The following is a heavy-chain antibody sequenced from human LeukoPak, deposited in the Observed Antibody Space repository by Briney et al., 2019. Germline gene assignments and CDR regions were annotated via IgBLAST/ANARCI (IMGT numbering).Heavy chain of an antibody. J-gene: IGHJ4*02. V-gene: IGHV1-69*01. CDR1: GGTFSNYA. Sequence: SVKVSCKASGGTFSNYAISWVRQAPGQGLEWMGGIIPIFGTANYAQKFQGRVTITADESTSTAYMELSSLRSEDTAVYYCVRGVRARGIDYWGQGTLVTVSS. CDR2: IIPIFGTA. CDR3: VRGVRARGIDY. D-gene: IGHD3-16*01.